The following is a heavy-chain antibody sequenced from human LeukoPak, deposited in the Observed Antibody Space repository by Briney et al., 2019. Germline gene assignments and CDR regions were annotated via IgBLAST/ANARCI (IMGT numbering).Heavy chain of an antibody. D-gene: IGHD1-14*01. CDR2: IIPIFGTA. V-gene: IGHV1-69*13. Sequence: ASVKVSCKASGGTFSSYAISWVRQAPGQGLEWMGGIIPIFGTANYAQKFQGRVTITADESTSTAYMELSSLRSEDTAVYYCATDPLPPNYYYYGMDVWGQGTTVTVSS. CDR1: GGTFSSYA. CDR3: ATDPLPPNYYYYGMDV. J-gene: IGHJ6*02.